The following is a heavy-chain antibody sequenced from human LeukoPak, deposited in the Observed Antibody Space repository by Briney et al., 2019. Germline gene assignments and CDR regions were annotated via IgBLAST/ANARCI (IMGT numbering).Heavy chain of an antibody. CDR1: GGTFSSYA. D-gene: IGHD5-18*01. CDR2: IIPILGIA. J-gene: IGHJ3*02. V-gene: IGHV1-69*04. Sequence: SVKVSCTASGGTFSSYAISWVRQAPGQGLEWMGRIIPILGIANYAQKFQGRVTVTADNSKSTAYMELSSLRSEDTAVYYCARVRDTAMVTGAFDIWGQGTMVTVSS. CDR3: ARVRDTAMVTGAFDI.